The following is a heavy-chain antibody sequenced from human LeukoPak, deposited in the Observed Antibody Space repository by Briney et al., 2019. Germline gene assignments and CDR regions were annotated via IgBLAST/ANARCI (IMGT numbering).Heavy chain of an antibody. V-gene: IGHV1-18*01. J-gene: IGHJ6*03. CDR1: GYSFTSYG. CDR3: ARDQYSGSYYTYYYYYMDV. CDR2: ISTYNGNT. D-gene: IGHD1-26*01. Sequence: ASVKVSCKASGYSFTSYGISWVRQAPGQGLEWMGWISTYNGNTNYAQKVQGRVTMTTDTSTSTAYMELRSLRSDDTAVYYCARDQYSGSYYTYYYYYMDVWGKGTTVTVSS.